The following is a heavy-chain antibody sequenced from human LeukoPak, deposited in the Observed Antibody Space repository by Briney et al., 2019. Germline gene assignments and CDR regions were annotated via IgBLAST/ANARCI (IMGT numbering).Heavy chain of an antibody. V-gene: IGHV1-2*02. CDR3: ARVVTATYYYGMDV. CDR2: INPNSGGT. J-gene: IGHJ6*02. D-gene: IGHD2-21*02. Sequence: ASVKVSCKASGYTFTGYYMHWVRQAPGQGLEWMGWINPNSGGTNYAQKFQGRVTMTRDTSISTAYMELSRLRSDDTAVYYCARVVTATYYYGMDVWGQGTTVTVSS. CDR1: GYTFTGYY.